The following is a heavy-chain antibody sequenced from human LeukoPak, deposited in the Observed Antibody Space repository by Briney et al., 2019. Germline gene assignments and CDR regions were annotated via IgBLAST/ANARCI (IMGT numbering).Heavy chain of an antibody. CDR3: ARDYSYGYARFFYY. D-gene: IGHD5-18*01. J-gene: IGHJ4*02. V-gene: IGHV4-61*02. CDR2: IYSCGSI. CDR1: GRSISLGSYY. Sequence: SQTLSLTCTVSGRSISLGSYYWSWIRQPAGKGLEWIRRIYSCGSIHYNPSLKGRVNIAVVTSKNQCSLKLSYVAAADTAVYYCARDYSYGYARFFYYWGQGTLVTVSS.